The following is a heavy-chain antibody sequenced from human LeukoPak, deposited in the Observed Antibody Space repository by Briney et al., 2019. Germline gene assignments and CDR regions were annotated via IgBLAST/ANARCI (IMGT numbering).Heavy chain of an antibody. J-gene: IGHJ3*02. Sequence: SETLSLTCTVSGGSISSGGYYWSWIRQHPGEGLEWIGYIYYSGSTYYNPSLKSRVTISVDTSKNQFSLKLSSVTAADTAVYYCARPGTIFGMGATEAFDIWGQGTMVTVSS. V-gene: IGHV4-31*03. CDR1: GGSISSGGYY. CDR2: IYYSGST. CDR3: ARPGTIFGMGATEAFDI. D-gene: IGHD1-26*01.